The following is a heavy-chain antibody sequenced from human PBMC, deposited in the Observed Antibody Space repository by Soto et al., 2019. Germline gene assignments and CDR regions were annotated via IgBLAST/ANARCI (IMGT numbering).Heavy chain of an antibody. V-gene: IGHV3-23*01. J-gene: IGHJ6*03. CDR3: AKDGGYDWDDYYYYYMDV. CDR1: GFTFSSYA. CDR2: ISGSGGST. Sequence: GGSLRLSCAASGFTFSSYAMSWVRQAPGKGLEWVSAISGSGGSTYYADSVKGRFTISRDNSKNTLYLQMNSLRAEDTAVYYCAKDGGYDWDDYYYYYMDVWGKGTTVTVSS. D-gene: IGHD5-12*01.